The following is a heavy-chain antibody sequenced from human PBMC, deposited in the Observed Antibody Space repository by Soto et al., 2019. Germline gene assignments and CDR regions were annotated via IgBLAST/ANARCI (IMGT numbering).Heavy chain of an antibody. CDR2: ISSSSSYI. J-gene: IGHJ4*02. D-gene: IGHD3-10*01. Sequence: EVQLVESGGGLVKPGGSLRLSCAASGFTFSSYGMNWVRQAPGKGLEWVSSISSSSSYIYYADSVKGRFTISRDNAKNSLYLQMNSLRAEDTAVYYCARGLWFGESSPFLDYWGQGTLVTVSS. V-gene: IGHV3-21*01. CDR1: GFTFSSYG. CDR3: ARGLWFGESSPFLDY.